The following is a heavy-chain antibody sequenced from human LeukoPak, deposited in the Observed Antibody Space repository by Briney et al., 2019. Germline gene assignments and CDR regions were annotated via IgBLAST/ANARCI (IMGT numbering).Heavy chain of an antibody. CDR1: GFTFSSYS. CDR2: ISGSGGST. V-gene: IGHV3-23*01. CDR3: AKDALAGTYSDI. D-gene: IGHD6-19*01. Sequence: GGSLRLSCAASGFTFSSYSMNWVRQAPGKGLEWVSAISGSGGSTYYADSVKGRFTISRDNSKNTLYLQMNSLRAEDTAVYYCAKDALAGTYSDIWGQGTMVTVPS. J-gene: IGHJ3*02.